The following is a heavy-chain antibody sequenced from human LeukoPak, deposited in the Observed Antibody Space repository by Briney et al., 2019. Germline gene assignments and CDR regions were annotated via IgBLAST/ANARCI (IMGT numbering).Heavy chain of an antibody. V-gene: IGHV3-66*02. D-gene: IGHD3-22*01. J-gene: IGHJ3*02. Sequence: GGSLRLSCAASGFTVSSNYMSWVRQAPGKGLEWVLVIYSGGSTYYADSVKGRFTISRDNSKNTLYLQMNNLRAEDTAAYYCARPRGGYHDSSGHDAFDIWGQGTMVTVSS. CDR2: IYSGGST. CDR3: ARPRGGYHDSSGHDAFDI. CDR1: GFTVSSNY.